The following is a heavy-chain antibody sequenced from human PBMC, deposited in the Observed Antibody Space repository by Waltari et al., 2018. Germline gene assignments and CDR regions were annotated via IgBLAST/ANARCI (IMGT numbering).Heavy chain of an antibody. Sequence: EVQLVQSGAEVKKQGESLKISGKGAGYSITSYGTGGVSQMPGKGLEWMGIIYPGDSDTRYSPSFHGQVTISADKSISTAYLQWSSLKASYTAMYYCARGGFCNAFDIWGQGTMVTVSS. J-gene: IGHJ3*02. D-gene: IGHD3-10*01. V-gene: IGHV5-51*03. CDR1: GYSITSYG. CDR3: ARGGFCNAFDI. CDR2: IYPGDSDT.